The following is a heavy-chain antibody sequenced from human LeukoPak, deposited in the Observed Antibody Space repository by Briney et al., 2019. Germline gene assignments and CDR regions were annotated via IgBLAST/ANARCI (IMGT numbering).Heavy chain of an antibody. CDR2: IIPIFGTA. Sequence: ASVKVSCKASGYTFTSYGISWVRQAPGQGLEWMGGIIPIFGTANYAQKFQGRVTITADESTSTAYMELSSLRSEDTAVYYCARGGNYYYDSSSPWGADYWGEGTLVTVSS. V-gene: IGHV1-69*13. CDR3: ARGGNYYYDSSSPWGADY. CDR1: GYTFTSYG. D-gene: IGHD3-22*01. J-gene: IGHJ4*02.